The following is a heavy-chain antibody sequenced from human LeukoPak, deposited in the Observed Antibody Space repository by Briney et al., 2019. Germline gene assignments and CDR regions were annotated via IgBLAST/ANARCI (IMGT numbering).Heavy chain of an antibody. CDR2: INPNSGGT. Sequence: RRASVKVSCKASGYTFTGYYMHWVRQAPGQGLEWMGWINPNSGGTNYAQKFQGRVTMTRDTSISTAYMELSRLRSDDTAVYYCARGSETRGYSYGSPYYYYMDVWGKGTTVTVS. D-gene: IGHD5-18*01. J-gene: IGHJ6*03. CDR3: ARGSETRGYSYGSPYYYYMDV. V-gene: IGHV1-2*02. CDR1: GYTFTGYY.